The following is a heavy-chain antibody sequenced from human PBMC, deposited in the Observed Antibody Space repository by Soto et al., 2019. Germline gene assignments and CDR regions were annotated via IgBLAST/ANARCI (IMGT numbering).Heavy chain of an antibody. J-gene: IGHJ6*02. V-gene: IGHV1-69*01. D-gene: IGHD3-9*01. CDR1: GGTFSSYA. CDR2: IIPIFGTA. Sequence: QVQLVQSGAEVKKPGSSVKVSCKASGGTFSSYAISWVRQAPGQGLEWMGGIIPIFGTANYAQKFQGRVTITADESTSTAYMELSSLRSEDTAVYYCASNYDILTGYLTNYYYYYYGMDVWCQGTTVTVSS. CDR3: ASNYDILTGYLTNYYYYYYGMDV.